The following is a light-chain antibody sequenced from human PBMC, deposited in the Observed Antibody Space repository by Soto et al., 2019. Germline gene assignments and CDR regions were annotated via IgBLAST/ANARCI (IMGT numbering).Light chain of an antibody. CDR2: DAS. CDR3: QQRSNWPLLT. J-gene: IGKJ4*02. V-gene: IGKV3-11*01. CDR1: QSDRSY. Sequence: EIVLTQSPATQSLSPGERATLSCRASQSDRSYLAWYRQKPGQAPRLLIYDASNRATGIPARFSGSGSGTDFTITISSLEPEDFAVYYCQQRSNWPLLTFGGGPKVEIK.